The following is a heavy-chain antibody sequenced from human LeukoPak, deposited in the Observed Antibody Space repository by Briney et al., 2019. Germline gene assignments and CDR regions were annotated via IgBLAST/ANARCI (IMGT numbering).Heavy chain of an antibody. V-gene: IGHV4-59*01. CDR3: ARGYDSSGYLIDY. J-gene: IGHJ4*02. CDR1: GGSISSYY. Sequence: SETLSLTCTVSGGSISSYYWSWIRQPPGKGLEGIGYIYYSGSTNYNPSLKSRVTISVDTSKNQFSLKLSSVTAADTAVYYCARGYDSSGYLIDYWGQGTLVTVSS. D-gene: IGHD3-22*01. CDR2: IYYSGST.